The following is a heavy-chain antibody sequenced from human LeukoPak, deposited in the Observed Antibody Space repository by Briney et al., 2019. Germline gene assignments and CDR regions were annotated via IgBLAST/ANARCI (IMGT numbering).Heavy chain of an antibody. CDR3: AKGAELAAPFAP. D-gene: IGHD6-13*01. J-gene: IGHJ5*02. CDR1: GFILYDYA. Sequence: PGGSLRLSCAVSGFILYDYAMQWVRHAPGEGVEGVSGISCTSRTIGHSASVTARFPISRDNAKNSLYLQMNSLRLEDTAFYYCAKGAELAAPFAPWGQGTLVTVSS. V-gene: IGHV3-9*01. CDR2: ISCTSRTI.